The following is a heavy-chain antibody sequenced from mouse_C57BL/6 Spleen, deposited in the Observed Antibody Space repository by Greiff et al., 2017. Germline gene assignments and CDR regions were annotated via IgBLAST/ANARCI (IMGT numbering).Heavy chain of an antibody. J-gene: IGHJ3*01. V-gene: IGHV1-55*01. CDR3: ASEDGYFPWCAY. Sequence: QVQLQQPGAELVKPGASVKMSCKASGYTFTSYWITWVKQRPGQGLEWIGDIYPGSGSTNYNEKFKSKATLTVDTSSSTAYMQLSSLTSEDSAVYYCASEDGYFPWCAYWGQGTLVTVSA. CDR2: IYPGSGST. CDR1: GYTFTSYW. D-gene: IGHD2-3*01.